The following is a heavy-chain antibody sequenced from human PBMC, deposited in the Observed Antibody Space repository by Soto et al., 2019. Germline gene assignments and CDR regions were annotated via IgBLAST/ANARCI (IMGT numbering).Heavy chain of an antibody. V-gene: IGHV3-9*01. J-gene: IGHJ6*02. CDR3: AKDIGGSDYGMDV. Sequence: EVQLVESGGGLVQPGRSLRLSCAASEFTFDDYAMHWVRQAPGKGLEWVSGISWNSGSIGYADSVKGRFTISRDNAKNSLYLQMNSLRAEDTALYYCAKDIGGSDYGMDVWGQGTTVTVSS. D-gene: IGHD2-15*01. CDR2: ISWNSGSI. CDR1: EFTFDDYA.